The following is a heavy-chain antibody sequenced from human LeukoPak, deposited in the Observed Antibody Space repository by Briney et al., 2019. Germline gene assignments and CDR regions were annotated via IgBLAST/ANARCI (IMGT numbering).Heavy chain of an antibody. J-gene: IGHJ5*01. Sequence: SQTLSLTCTVSGYAITSGGFSWNWIRQPPGKGLEWIGCIYDRGPAYYNPSLKSRLTITVDRPKNQFFLNVTSLTAADTAVYYCARSRQASGLFNSWGQGTLVVVSS. CDR3: ARSRQASGLFNS. V-gene: IGHV4-30-2*01. CDR2: IYDRGPA. D-gene: IGHD3-10*01. CDR1: GYAITSGGFS.